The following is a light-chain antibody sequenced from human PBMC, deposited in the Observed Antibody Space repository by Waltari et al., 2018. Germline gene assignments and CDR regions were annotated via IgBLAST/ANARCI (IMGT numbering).Light chain of an antibody. CDR2: DVS. CDR1: SNDVGGYNS. J-gene: IGLJ2*01. V-gene: IGLV2-14*01. Sequence: QSALTQPASVSGSPGQSVTIFCAGTSNDVGGYNSVSWYQEHPGQAPRVIIYDVSARPSVVSDRFSCSKSGNTASLTISGLQAEDEADYYCSSQSSNDVVLFGGGTKLTVL. CDR3: SSQSSNDVVL.